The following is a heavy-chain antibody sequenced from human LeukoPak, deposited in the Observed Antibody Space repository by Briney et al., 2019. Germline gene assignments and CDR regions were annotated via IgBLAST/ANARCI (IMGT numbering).Heavy chain of an antibody. Sequence: GSSVKVSCKASGGTFSSYAISWVRQAPGQGLEWMGGIIPIFGTANYAQKFQGRVTITADESTSTAYMELSSLRSEDTAVYYCARRRSYYDSSGYTFDIWGQGTMVTVSS. CDR3: ARRRSYYDSSGYTFDI. CDR2: IIPIFGTA. CDR1: GGTFSSYA. J-gene: IGHJ3*02. D-gene: IGHD3-22*01. V-gene: IGHV1-69*01.